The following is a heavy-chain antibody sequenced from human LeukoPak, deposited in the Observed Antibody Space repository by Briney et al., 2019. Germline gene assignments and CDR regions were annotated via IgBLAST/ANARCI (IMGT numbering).Heavy chain of an antibody. J-gene: IGHJ4*02. CDR3: ATRVQSRTFMVPLDS. Sequence: SETLSLTCAVYGVSISSGNWWTWVRQPPGKGLEWIGETHRSGDTKYNPSLNSRVTISMDNSKNQLSLNLISVTAADTAMYYCATRVQSRTFMVPLDSWGQGTLVTVSS. D-gene: IGHD3-10*01. CDR1: GVSISSGNW. CDR2: THRSGDT. V-gene: IGHV4/OR15-8*02.